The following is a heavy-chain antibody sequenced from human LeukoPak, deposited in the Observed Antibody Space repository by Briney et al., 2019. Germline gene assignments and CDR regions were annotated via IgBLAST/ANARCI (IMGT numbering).Heavy chain of an antibody. CDR2: INPSSGCT. D-gene: IGHD2-15*01. CDR3: TRDVVVVVAAKDEDDY. Sequence: ASVKVSCKASGGTFSSYAISWVRQAPGQGLEWMGRINPSSGCTNYAQKFQGRVTMTRDTSISTAYMELSRLRSDDTAVYYCTRDVVVVVAAKDEDDYWGQGTLVTVSS. V-gene: IGHV1-2*06. CDR1: GGTFSSYA. J-gene: IGHJ4*02.